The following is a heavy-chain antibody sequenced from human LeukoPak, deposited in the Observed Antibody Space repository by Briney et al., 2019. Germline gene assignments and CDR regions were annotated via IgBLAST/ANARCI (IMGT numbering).Heavy chain of an antibody. J-gene: IGHJ6*03. Sequence: PGGSLRLSCATSGFTFSSYGVHWVRQAPGKGLEWVAVIWYDGNNKYYADSVKGRFTISRDNSKNTVYLQMNSLRAEDTAVYYCAKGEVYYSPMDVWGKGTTVTVSS. CDR2: IWYDGNNK. D-gene: IGHD4-11*01. CDR1: GFTFSSYG. CDR3: AKGEVYYSPMDV. V-gene: IGHV3-33*06.